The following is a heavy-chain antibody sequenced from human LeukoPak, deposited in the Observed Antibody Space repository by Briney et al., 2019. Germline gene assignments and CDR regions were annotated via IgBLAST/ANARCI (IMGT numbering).Heavy chain of an antibody. D-gene: IGHD3-22*01. CDR3: AVSKVNYYDSSGYVDY. CDR1: GGSISSGSYY. CDR2: IYTSGST. Sequence: SQTLSLTCTVSGGSISSGSYYWSWIRQPAGKGLERIGRIYTSGSTNYNPSLKSRVTISVDTSKNQFSLKLSSVTAADTAVYYCAVSKVNYYDSSGYVDYWGQGTLVTVSS. V-gene: IGHV4-61*02. J-gene: IGHJ4*02.